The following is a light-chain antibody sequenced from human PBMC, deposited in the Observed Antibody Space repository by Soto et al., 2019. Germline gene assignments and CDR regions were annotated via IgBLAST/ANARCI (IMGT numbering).Light chain of an antibody. J-gene: IGKJ1*01. CDR3: QQYKNWPTWT. Sequence: EIVRKQSPATLSVSPGERAPLSCRASQSVSSNLAWYQQKPCQAPRLLIYGASTRATGIPARFSGSGSGTEFTLTISSLQSEDFAVYYCQQYKNWPTWTFGQGTKVDIK. V-gene: IGKV3-15*01. CDR2: GAS. CDR1: QSVSSN.